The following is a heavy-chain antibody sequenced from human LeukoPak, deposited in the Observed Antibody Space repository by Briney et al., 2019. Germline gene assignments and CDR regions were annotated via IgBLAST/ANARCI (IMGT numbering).Heavy chain of an antibody. V-gene: IGHV1-18*01. CDR1: GYTFPSYG. CDR2: ISGYNGKK. J-gene: IGHJ4*02. Sequence: ASVKVSCKASGYTFPSYGISWIRQAPGQGLEWMGWISGYNGKKNYAQKLQGRVSMTTDTSTSTAYMELRSLRSDDTAVYYCARDIRTIFGVVLYYFDYWDQGTLVTVSS. CDR3: ARDIRTIFGVVLYYFDY. D-gene: IGHD3-3*01.